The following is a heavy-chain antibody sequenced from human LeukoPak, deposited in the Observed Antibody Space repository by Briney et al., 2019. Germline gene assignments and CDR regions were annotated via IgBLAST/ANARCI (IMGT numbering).Heavy chain of an antibody. V-gene: IGHV3-23*01. Sequence: GGSLRLSCAASGFIFSNCAMYWVRQAPGKGLEWVSAISGRSDNTYYADSVKGRFTLSRDSSKNTLYLRMNSLRADDMAVYYCAKWGDYDVLTGYYVSDFWGQGTLVTVSS. D-gene: IGHD3-9*01. CDR2: ISGRSDNT. J-gene: IGHJ4*02. CDR3: AKWGDYDVLTGYYVSDF. CDR1: GFIFSNCA.